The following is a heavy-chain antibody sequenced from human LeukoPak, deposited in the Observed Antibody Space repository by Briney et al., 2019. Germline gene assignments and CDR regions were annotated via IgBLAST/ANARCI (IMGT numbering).Heavy chain of an antibody. CDR3: ATGGAYEFRDDY. D-gene: IGHD3-3*01. J-gene: IGHJ4*02. CDR1: GGSFTSYG. V-gene: IGHV1-69*13. CDR2: IIPIYGRA. Sequence: GASVKVSCKASGGSFTSYGICWVRQAPGQGLEWMGKIIPIYGRANYGQKFQGRVTITADESTTTSYMELSSLTAEDMAVYYCATGGAYEFRDDYWGQGTLVTVSS.